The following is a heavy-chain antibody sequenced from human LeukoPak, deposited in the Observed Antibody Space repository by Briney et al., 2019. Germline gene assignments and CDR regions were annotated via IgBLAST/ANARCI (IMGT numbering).Heavy chain of an antibody. D-gene: IGHD2-2*01. Sequence: KPSETLSLTCVVYGGSTSGYFGCWICQPPGKGLEWIGEINHSGSTNYNPSLKSRVTISVDTSRNQFSLKLSSMTAADTAVYYCATTPGGYCRATSCYWQAPWGQGTPVTVSS. J-gene: IGHJ5*02. V-gene: IGHV4-34*01. CDR1: GGSTSGYF. CDR3: ATTPGGYCRATSCYWQAP. CDR2: INHSGST.